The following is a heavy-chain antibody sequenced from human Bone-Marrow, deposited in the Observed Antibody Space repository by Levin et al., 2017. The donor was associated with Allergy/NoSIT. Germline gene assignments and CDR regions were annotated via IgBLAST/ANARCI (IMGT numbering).Heavy chain of an antibody. D-gene: IGHD1-7*01. V-gene: IGHV4-31*11. CDR1: GASVNTGDYY. CDR3: GVTGTTLGS. CDR2: IHYSGST. J-gene: IGHJ5*02. Sequence: SETLSLICAVSGASVNTGDYYYWTWIRQHPGKGLEWLAYIHYSGSTYYNPSLMSRTTISLDTSKNQFSLRLTSVTAADTATYYCGVTGTTLGSWGQGTLVTVSS.